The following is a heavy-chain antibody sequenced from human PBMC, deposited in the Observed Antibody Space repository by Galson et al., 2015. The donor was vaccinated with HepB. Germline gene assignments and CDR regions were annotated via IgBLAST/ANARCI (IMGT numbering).Heavy chain of an antibody. CDR2: ISWDGGST. Sequence: SLRLSCAASGFTFDDYTMHWVRQAPGKGLEWVSLISWDGGSTYYADSVKGRFTISRDNSKNSLYLQMNSLRTEDTALYYCATGAYESRPLGYYYFGMDVWGQGTTVTVSS. V-gene: IGHV3-43*01. CDR3: ATGAYESRPLGYYYFGMDV. CDR1: GFTFDDYT. D-gene: IGHD5-12*01. J-gene: IGHJ6*02.